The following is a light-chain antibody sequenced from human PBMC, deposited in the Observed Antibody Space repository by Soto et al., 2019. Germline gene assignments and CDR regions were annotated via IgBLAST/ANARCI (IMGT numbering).Light chain of an antibody. Sequence: DIQMTQSPSTLSASVGDRVTITCRASQSISSWLAWYQQKPGKAPKLLIYKASSLETGVQSRFSGSGSGTAFTLIISSLQPDDFASYYCQQYGSSSPWTFGQGTKVEIK. CDR1: QSISSW. CDR2: KAS. CDR3: QQYGSSSPWT. V-gene: IGKV1-5*03. J-gene: IGKJ1*01.